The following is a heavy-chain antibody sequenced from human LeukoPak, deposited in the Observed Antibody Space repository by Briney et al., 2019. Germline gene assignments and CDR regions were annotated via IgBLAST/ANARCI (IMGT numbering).Heavy chain of an antibody. D-gene: IGHD4-17*01. V-gene: IGHV3-23*01. CDR1: GFTFSSYA. CDR3: AKIYIGDYGDYYFDY. Sequence: SGGSLRLSCAASGFTFSSYAMSWVRQAPGKGLEWVSAIRGSGGSTYYADSVKGRFTISRDNSKNTLYLQMNSLRAEDTAVYYCAKIYIGDYGDYYFDYWGQGTLVTVSS. J-gene: IGHJ4*02. CDR2: IRGSGGST.